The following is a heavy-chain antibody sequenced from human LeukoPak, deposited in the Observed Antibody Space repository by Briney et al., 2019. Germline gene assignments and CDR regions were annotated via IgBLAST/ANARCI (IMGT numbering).Heavy chain of an antibody. CDR3: ARISGSNRDY. D-gene: IGHD5-12*01. CDR1: GYTFTGYY. V-gene: IGHV1-2*02. CDR2: INPNSGGT. Sequence: GASVKVSCKASGYTFTGYYIHWVRQAPGQGLEWVGWINPNSGGTNYAQKFQGRATMTRDTSISTAYMELSRLRSDDTAVYYCARISGSNRDYWGQGTLVTVSP. J-gene: IGHJ4*02.